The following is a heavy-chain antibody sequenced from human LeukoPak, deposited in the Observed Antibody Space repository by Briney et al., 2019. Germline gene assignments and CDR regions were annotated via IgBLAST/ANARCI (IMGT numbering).Heavy chain of an antibody. V-gene: IGHV3-49*04. J-gene: IGHJ6*02. CDR2: IRSKAYGGTT. CDR1: GFTVSSNY. CDR3: TRGPAVVVVVAATRDYYYYGMDV. D-gene: IGHD2-15*01. Sequence: PGGSLRLSCAASGFTVSSNYMSWVRQAPGKGLEWVGFIRSKAYGGTTEYAASVKGRFTISRDDSKSIAYLQMNSLKTEDTAVYYCTRGPAVVVVVAATRDYYYYGMDVWGQGTTVTVSS.